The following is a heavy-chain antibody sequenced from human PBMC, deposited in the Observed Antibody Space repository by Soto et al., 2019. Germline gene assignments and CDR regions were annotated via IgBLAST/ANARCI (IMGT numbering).Heavy chain of an antibody. V-gene: IGHV3-23*01. D-gene: IGHD1-26*01. J-gene: IGHJ4*02. CDR3: VNSYSERYFDH. Sequence: EVQLLESGGGLVQPGESLRLSCAASGFTFTSYAMNWVRQAPGKGLEWVSGISGRGGSTDYADSVKGRFTISRDNSKDTLYLQMNSLTAEDTAVYFCVNSYSERYFDHWGQGTLLTVS. CDR1: GFTFTSYA. CDR2: ISGRGGST.